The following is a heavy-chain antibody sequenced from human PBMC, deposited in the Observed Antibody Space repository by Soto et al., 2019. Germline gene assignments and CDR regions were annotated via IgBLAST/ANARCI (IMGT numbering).Heavy chain of an antibody. CDR3: SYGASPYFDC. J-gene: IGHJ4*02. Sequence: EVQLVESGGDLVKPGGSLRLSCVVSGLSLSNVWMNWVRQAPGKGLEWVGRIKSKAAGGTTDYAAPVRGRFNISRDDSGHTLFLHMTSLRTEDTAVYYCSYGASPYFDCWGQGALVTVSS. CDR1: GLSLSNVW. D-gene: IGHD4-17*01. CDR2: IKSKAAGGTT. V-gene: IGHV3-15*07.